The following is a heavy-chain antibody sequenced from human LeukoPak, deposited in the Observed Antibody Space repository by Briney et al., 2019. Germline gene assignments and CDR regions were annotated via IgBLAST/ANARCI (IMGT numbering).Heavy chain of an antibody. Sequence: SETLSLTCTVSGGSIRGYYCNWLRQPPGEGLEWIGFIYSSGSTAYNPSLKSRVTISLDTSKNQFSLRLNSVTAADTAVYYCAKTYYSSSGSRDWGQGTLVTVSS. CDR1: GGSIRGYY. V-gene: IGHV4-59*01. D-gene: IGHD3-10*01. J-gene: IGHJ1*01. CDR3: AKTYYSSSGSRD. CDR2: IYSSGST.